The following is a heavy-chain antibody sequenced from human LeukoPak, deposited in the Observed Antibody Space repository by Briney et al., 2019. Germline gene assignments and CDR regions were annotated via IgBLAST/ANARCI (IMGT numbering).Heavy chain of an antibody. Sequence: PSETLSLTCTVSGGSISSYYWSWIRQPPGKGLEWIGYIYYSGSTNYNPSLKSRVTISVDTSKNQFSLKLSSVTAADTAVYYCARVRYYGSGSYYYYYMGVWGKGTTVTISS. D-gene: IGHD3-10*01. CDR2: IYYSGST. CDR1: GGSISSYY. J-gene: IGHJ6*03. V-gene: IGHV4-59*01. CDR3: ARVRYYGSGSYYYYYMGV.